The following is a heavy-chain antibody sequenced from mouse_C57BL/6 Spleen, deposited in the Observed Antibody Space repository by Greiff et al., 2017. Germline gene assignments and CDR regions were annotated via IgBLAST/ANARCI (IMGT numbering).Heavy chain of an antibody. J-gene: IGHJ1*03. V-gene: IGHV1-55*01. CDR3: ARAPYYGSIAGYFDV. CDR2: IYPGSGST. D-gene: IGHD1-1*01. Sequence: QVQLQQPGAELVKPGASVKLSCKASGYTFTSYWITWVKQRPGQGLEWIGDIYPGSGSTNYNEKFKSKATLTVDTASSTAYVQLSSLTSEDAAVYYCARAPYYGSIAGYFDVWGTGTTVTVSS. CDR1: GYTFTSYW.